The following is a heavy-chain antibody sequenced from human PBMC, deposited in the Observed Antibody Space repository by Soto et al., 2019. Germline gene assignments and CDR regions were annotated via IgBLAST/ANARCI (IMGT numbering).Heavy chain of an antibody. CDR1: GGSISSSY. Sequence: SETLSLTCTVSGGSISSSYWSWILQPPGKGLEWIGYISYSGSTNYNPSLKSRVTISVDTSKNQFSLKLNSVTAADTAMYYCASVRSGYSSLDYWGQGTLVTVSS. CDR3: ASVRSGYSSLDY. V-gene: IGHV4-59*01. J-gene: IGHJ4*02. D-gene: IGHD3-22*01. CDR2: ISYSGST.